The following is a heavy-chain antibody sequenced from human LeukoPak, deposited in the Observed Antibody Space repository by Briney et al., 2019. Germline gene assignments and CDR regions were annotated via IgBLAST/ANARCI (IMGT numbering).Heavy chain of an antibody. CDR3: ASYSSSSGVDH. CDR1: GYSFTTYW. CDR2: IFPGDSDT. V-gene: IGHV5-51*01. Sequence: PGESLKISCKGSGYSFTTYWIGWVRQMPGKGLEWMGIIFPGDSDTRYSPSFQGQVTISADKSSTTAYLQWSSLKASDTAIYYCASYSSSSGVDHWGQGTLVTVSS. J-gene: IGHJ4*02. D-gene: IGHD6-6*01.